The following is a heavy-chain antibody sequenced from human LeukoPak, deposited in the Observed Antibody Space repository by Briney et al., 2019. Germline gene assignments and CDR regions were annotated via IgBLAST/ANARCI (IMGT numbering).Heavy chain of an antibody. CDR1: GYTFTSYG. D-gene: IGHD2-15*01. CDR2: IIPIFGTA. Sequence: SVKVSCKASGYTFTSYGISWVRQAPGQGLEWMGGIIPIFGTANYAQKFQGRVTITADKSTSTAYMELSSLRSEDTAVYYCARGGYYYYYYYMDVWGKGTTVTVSS. V-gene: IGHV1-69*06. CDR3: ARGGYYYYYYYMDV. J-gene: IGHJ6*03.